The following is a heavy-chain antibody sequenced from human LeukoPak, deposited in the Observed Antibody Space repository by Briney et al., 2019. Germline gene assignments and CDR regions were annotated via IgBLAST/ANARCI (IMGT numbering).Heavy chain of an antibody. CDR1: GFTFSSYA. CDR2: ICKSDGST. V-gene: IGHV3-23*01. J-gene: IGHJ4*02. Sequence: GGCLRLSCAASGFTFSSYAMTWVRQAPGKGLAWVSSICKSDGSTYYAVSVKGRFTISRDNSKNTVYLHMDSLRGQDTAIYYCARGALIPDFRGQGTLVTVSS. CDR3: ARGALIPDF. D-gene: IGHD2-21*01.